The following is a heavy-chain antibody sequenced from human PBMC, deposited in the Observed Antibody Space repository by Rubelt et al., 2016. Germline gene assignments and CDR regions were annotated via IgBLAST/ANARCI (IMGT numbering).Heavy chain of an antibody. CDR2: AYNGNT. Sequence: AYNGNTNYAQKLQGRVTMTTDTSTSTAYMELRSLRSDDTAVYYCAREGRKTRGYFDLWGRGTLVTVSS. CDR3: AREGRKTRGYFDL. V-gene: IGHV1-18*01. J-gene: IGHJ2*01. D-gene: IGHD3-10*01.